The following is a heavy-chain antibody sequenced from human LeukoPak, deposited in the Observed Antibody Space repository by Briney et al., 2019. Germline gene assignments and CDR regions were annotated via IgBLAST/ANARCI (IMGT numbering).Heavy chain of an antibody. CDR2: ISYDGSNK. Sequence: PGRSLRLSCAASGFPFSSYGMHWVRQAPGKGLEWVAVISYDGSNKYYADSVKGRFTISRDNSKNTLYLQMNSLRAEDTAVYYCAKDGAGFTVTTKGIDYWGQGTLVTVSS. CDR3: AKDGAGFTVTTKGIDY. D-gene: IGHD4-17*01. J-gene: IGHJ4*02. V-gene: IGHV3-30*18. CDR1: GFPFSSYG.